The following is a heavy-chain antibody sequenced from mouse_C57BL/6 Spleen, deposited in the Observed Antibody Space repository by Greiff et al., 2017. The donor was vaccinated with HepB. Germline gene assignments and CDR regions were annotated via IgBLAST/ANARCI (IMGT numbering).Heavy chain of an antibody. CDR3: ASLSYGRFAY. CDR2: IWGVGST. J-gene: IGHJ3*01. Sequence: VQLQESGHGLVAPSQSLSITCTVSGFSLTSYGVDWVRQSPGKGLEWLGVIWGVGSTNYNSALKSRLSISKDNSTSQVFLKMNSLQTDDTAMYYCASLSYGRFAYWGQGTLVTVSA. D-gene: IGHD1-1*02. V-gene: IGHV2-6*01. CDR1: GFSLTSYG.